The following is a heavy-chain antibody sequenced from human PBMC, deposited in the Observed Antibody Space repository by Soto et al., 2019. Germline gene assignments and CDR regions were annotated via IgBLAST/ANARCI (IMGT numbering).Heavy chain of an antibody. CDR2: ISYDGSNK. CDR3: AKCLGYYDSSGYYFDY. J-gene: IGHJ4*02. CDR1: GFTFSSYG. V-gene: IGHV3-30*18. D-gene: IGHD3-22*01. Sequence: GGSLRLSCAASGFTFSSYGMHWVRQAPGKGLEWVAVISYDGSNKYYADSVKGRFTISRDNSKNTLYLQMNSLRAEDTAVYYCAKCLGYYDSSGYYFDYWGQGTLVTVSS.